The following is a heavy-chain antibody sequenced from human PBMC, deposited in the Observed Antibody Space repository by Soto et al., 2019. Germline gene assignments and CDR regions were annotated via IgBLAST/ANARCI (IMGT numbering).Heavy chain of an antibody. CDR3: ARDYYDSSGYGPLYYYYYYGMDV. CDR2: IIPIFGTA. D-gene: IGHD3-22*01. CDR1: GGTFSSYA. Sequence: ASVKVSCKASGGTFSSYAISWVRHAPGQGLEWMGGIIPIFGTANYAQKFQGRVTITADESTSTAYMELSSLRSEDTAVYYCARDYYDSSGYGPLYYYYYYGMDVWGQGTTVTVSS. V-gene: IGHV1-69*13. J-gene: IGHJ6*02.